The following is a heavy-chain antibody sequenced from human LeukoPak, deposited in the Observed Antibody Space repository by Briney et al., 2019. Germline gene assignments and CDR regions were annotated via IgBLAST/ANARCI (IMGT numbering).Heavy chain of an antibody. D-gene: IGHD3-10*01. CDR2: ISGSGGST. Sequence: GGSLRLSCAASGFTFSSYAMSWVRQAPGKGLEWVSAISGSGGSTYYADSVKGRFTISRDNSKSTLYLQMNSLRAEDTAAYYCAKSYYHGSGSYYNGAPFDYWGQGTLVTVSS. J-gene: IGHJ4*02. CDR3: AKSYYHGSGSYYNGAPFDY. CDR1: GFTFSSYA. V-gene: IGHV3-23*01.